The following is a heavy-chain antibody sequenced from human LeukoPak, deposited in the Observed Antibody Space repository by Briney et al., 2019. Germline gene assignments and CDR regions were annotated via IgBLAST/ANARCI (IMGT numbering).Heavy chain of an antibody. V-gene: IGHV3-7*01. CDR1: GFTVSSNY. D-gene: IGHD3-22*01. J-gene: IGHJ2*01. CDR2: IKQDGSEK. Sequence: PGGSLRLSCAASGFTVSSNYMSWVRQAPGKGLEWVANIKQDGSEKYYVDSVKGRFTISRDNAKNSLYLQMNSLRAEDTAVYYCARVEDSSGYYYSRYFDLWGRGTLVTVSS. CDR3: ARVEDSSGYYYSRYFDL.